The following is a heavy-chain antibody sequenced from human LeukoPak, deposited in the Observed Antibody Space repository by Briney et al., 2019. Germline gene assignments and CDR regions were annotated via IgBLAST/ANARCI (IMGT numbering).Heavy chain of an antibody. CDR1: GYTFTSYG. V-gene: IGHV1-18*01. Sequence: GASVKVSCKASGYTFTSYGISWVRQAPGQGLEWMGWISAYNGNTNYAQKLQGRVTMTTDTSTSTAYMELRSLRSDDTAVYYCARGRSTYYDFWSGYYSYYYYMDVWGKGTTVTVSS. D-gene: IGHD3-3*01. CDR3: ARGRSTYYDFWSGYYSYYYYMDV. J-gene: IGHJ6*03. CDR2: ISAYNGNT.